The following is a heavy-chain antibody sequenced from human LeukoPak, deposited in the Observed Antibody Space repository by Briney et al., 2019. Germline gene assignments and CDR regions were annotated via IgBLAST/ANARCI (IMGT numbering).Heavy chain of an antibody. CDR1: GFAFRSYS. J-gene: IGHJ4*02. V-gene: IGHV3-21*01. CDR2: ITSSGSHM. Sequence: GGSLRLSCAASGFAFRSYSMNWVRQAPGKRLEWLSSITSSGSHMYYADSVKGRFTISRDNAKSSLYLQMNSLSAEDTAVYYCASFMTTVTIPDYWGQGTLVTVSS. D-gene: IGHD4-17*01. CDR3: ASFMTTVTIPDY.